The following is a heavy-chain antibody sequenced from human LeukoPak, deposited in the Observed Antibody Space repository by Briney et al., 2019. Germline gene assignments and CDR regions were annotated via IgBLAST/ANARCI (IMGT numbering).Heavy chain of an antibody. CDR2: IYTSGST. CDR1: GCSISSYY. CDR3: ARGTSGYYDYVWGSYRPPVSFDY. V-gene: IGHV4-4*07. Sequence: SETLSLTCTVSGCSISSYYWSWIRQPPGKGLEWIGRIYTSGSTNYNPSLKSRVTMSVDTSKNQFSLKLSSVTAADTAVYYCARGTSGYYDYVWGSYRPPVSFDYWGQGTLVTVSS. D-gene: IGHD3-16*02. J-gene: IGHJ4*02.